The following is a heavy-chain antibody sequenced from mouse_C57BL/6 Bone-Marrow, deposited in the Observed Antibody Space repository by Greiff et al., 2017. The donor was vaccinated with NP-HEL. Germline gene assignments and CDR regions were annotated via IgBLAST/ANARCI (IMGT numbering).Heavy chain of an antibody. J-gene: IGHJ4*01. V-gene: IGHV3-6*01. Sequence: DVQLVESGPGLVKPSQSLSLTCSVTGYSITSGYYWNWIRQFPGNKLEWMGYISYDGSNNYNQSLKNRISITRDTSKNQFFLKLNSVTTEDTATYYCASRLGYAMDYWGQGTSVTVSS. CDR2: ISYDGSN. D-gene: IGHD4-1*01. CDR1: GYSITSGYY. CDR3: ASRLGYAMDY.